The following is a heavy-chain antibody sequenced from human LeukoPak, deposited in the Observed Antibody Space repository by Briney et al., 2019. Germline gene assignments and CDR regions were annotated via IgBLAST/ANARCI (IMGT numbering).Heavy chain of an antibody. CDR2: INPNSGGT. J-gene: IGHJ4*02. CDR1: GYTFTGYY. CDR3: ASASPKDIVVVPAATPLGD. D-gene: IGHD2-2*01. V-gene: IGHV1-2*02. Sequence: GASVKVSCKASGYTFTGYYMHWVRQAPGQGLEWMGWINPNSGGTNYAQKFQGRVTMTRDTSISTAYMELSRLRSDDTAVYYCASASPKDIVVVPAATPLGDWGQGTLVTVSS.